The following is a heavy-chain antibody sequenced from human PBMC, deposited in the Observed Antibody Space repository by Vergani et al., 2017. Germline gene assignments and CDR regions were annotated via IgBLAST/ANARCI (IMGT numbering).Heavy chain of an antibody. D-gene: IGHD6-19*01. V-gene: IGHV3-21*01. Sequence: VQLVESGGGVVQPGRSLRLSCAASGFTFSSYGMHWVRQAPGKGLEWVSSISSSSSYIYYADSVKGRFTISRDNAKNSLYLQMNSLRAEDTAVYYCARDDNALSSGWPDPFDYWGQGTLVTVSS. CDR1: GFTFSSYG. CDR3: ARDDNALSSGWPDPFDY. CDR2: ISSSSSYI. J-gene: IGHJ4*02.